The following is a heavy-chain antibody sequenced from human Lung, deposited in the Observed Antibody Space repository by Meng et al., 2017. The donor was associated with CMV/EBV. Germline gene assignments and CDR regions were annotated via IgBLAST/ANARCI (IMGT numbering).Heavy chain of an antibody. Sequence: SETLSLXCAISGDNVSSNRATWNWIRQPPSRGLEWLGRTYYRSKWFYDYAASVKSRIGINPDTSKNQFSLQLNSVTPEDTAVYYCPEARNWNFGLAPTGSWFAPXGQGXLVTVSS. CDR2: TYYRSKWFY. CDR1: GDNVSSNRAT. V-gene: IGHV6-1*01. J-gene: IGHJ5*01. CDR3: PEARNWNFGLAPTGSWFAP. D-gene: IGHD1-7*01.